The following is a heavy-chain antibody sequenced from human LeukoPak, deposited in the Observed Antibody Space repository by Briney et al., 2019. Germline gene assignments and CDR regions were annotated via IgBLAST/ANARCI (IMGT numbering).Heavy chain of an antibody. CDR3: ARGRGRRFGELLSHWFDP. CDR2: INHSGST. J-gene: IGHJ5*02. D-gene: IGHD3-10*01. V-gene: IGHV4-34*01. CDR1: GGSFSGYY. Sequence: SETLSLTCAVYGGSFSGYYWSWIRQPPGKGLEWIGEINHSGSTNYNPSLKSRVTISVDTSKNQFSLKLSSVTAADTAVYYCARGRGRRFGELLSHWFDPWGQGTLATVSS.